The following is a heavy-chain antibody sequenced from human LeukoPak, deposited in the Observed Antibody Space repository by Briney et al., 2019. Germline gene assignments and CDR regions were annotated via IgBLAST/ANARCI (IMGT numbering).Heavy chain of an antibody. CDR1: GYTLTSYY. CDR2: INPSGGST. Sequence: ASVKVSCKASGYTLTSYYMHWVRQAPGQGLEWMGIINPSGGSTSYAQKFQGRVTMTRDMSTSTVYMELSSLRSEDTAVYYCAREREAIERTYTENNWFDPWGQGTLVTVSS. CDR3: AREREAIERTYTENNWFDP. D-gene: IGHD4-11*01. J-gene: IGHJ5*02. V-gene: IGHV1-46*01.